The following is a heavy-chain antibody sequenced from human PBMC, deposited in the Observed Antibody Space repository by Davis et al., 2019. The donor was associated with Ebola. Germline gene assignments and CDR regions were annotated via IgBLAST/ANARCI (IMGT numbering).Heavy chain of an antibody. J-gene: IGHJ5*02. CDR3: ARRLTYYYDSSGYPNWFDP. CDR1: GYTFTSYG. D-gene: IGHD3-22*01. V-gene: IGHV1-18*04. CDR2: ISAYNGNT. Sequence: ASVKVSCKASGYTFTSYGISWVRQAPGQGLEWMGWISAYNGNTNYAQKLQGRVTMTTDTSTSTAYMELSSLRSEDTAVYYCARRLTYYYDSSGYPNWFDPWGQGTLVTVSS.